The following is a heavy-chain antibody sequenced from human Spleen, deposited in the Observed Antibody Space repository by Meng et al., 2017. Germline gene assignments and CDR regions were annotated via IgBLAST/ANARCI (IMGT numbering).Heavy chain of an antibody. CDR2: ISSGGNNK. CDR3: ARLTGSHFGF. V-gene: IGHV3-30*03. J-gene: IGHJ4*02. Sequence: QVQLVESGGGGVQPRRSLRLSCAASGFTFSSYGMHWVRQVPGKGREWVAVISSGGNNKYYADSVKGRFTISRDSSKNTLYLQMKSLRAEDTAVYYCARLTGSHFGFWGQGTLVTVSS. CDR1: GFTFSSYG. D-gene: IGHD3-10*01.